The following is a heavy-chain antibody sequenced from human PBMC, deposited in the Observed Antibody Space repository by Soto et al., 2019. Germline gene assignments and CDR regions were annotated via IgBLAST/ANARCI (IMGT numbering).Heavy chain of an antibody. CDR3: ARSGRDIVVVVAATLFDY. D-gene: IGHD2-15*01. Sequence: SETLSLTCAVYGGSFSGYYWSWIRQPPGKGLEWIGEINHSGSTNYNPSLKSRVTISVDTSKNQFSLKLSSVTAADTAVYYCARSGRDIVVVVAATLFDYWGQGTLVTVSS. CDR2: INHSGST. J-gene: IGHJ4*02. V-gene: IGHV4-34*01. CDR1: GGSFSGYY.